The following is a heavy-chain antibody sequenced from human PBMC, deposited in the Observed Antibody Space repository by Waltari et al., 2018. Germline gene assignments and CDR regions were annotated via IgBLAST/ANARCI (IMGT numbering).Heavy chain of an antibody. CDR2: INHSGST. J-gene: IGHJ6*02. V-gene: IGHV4-34*01. CDR3: ARAVRRHYYYYGMDV. CDR1: GWSFSGYY. Sequence: QVQLQQWGAGLLKPSETLSLTCAVYGWSFSGYYWRWIRQPPGKGLEWIGEINHSGSTNYNPSLKSRVTISVDTSKNQFSLKLSSVTAADTAVYYCARAVRRHYYYYGMDVWGQGTTVTVSS.